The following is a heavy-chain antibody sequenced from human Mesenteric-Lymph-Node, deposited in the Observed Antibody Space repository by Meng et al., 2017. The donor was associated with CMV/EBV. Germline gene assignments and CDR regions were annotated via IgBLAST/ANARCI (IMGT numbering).Heavy chain of an antibody. Sequence: ASVKVSCKASGFTFTDYYLYWVRQAPGQGLEYMGWINANSGATGCAQKFQGRVSMTRDTSTSTVYMELSSLRSEDTAVYYCARGALVGATRGYFDYWGQGTLVTVSS. D-gene: IGHD1-26*01. CDR3: ARGALVGATRGYFDY. V-gene: IGHV1-2*02. CDR2: INANSGAT. J-gene: IGHJ4*02. CDR1: GFTFTDYY.